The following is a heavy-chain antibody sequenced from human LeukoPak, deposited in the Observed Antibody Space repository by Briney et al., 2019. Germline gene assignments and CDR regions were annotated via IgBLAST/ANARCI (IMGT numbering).Heavy chain of an antibody. J-gene: IGHJ3*02. Sequence: GGSLRLSCAASGFTFSTNAMSWVCQAPGKGLEWVSAISGSGGSTYYADSVKGRFTISRDNSKNTLYLQMNSLRAEDTAVYYCAKDFSGTTLDAFDIWGQGTMVTVSS. CDR3: AKDFSGTTLDAFDI. D-gene: IGHD3-10*01. V-gene: IGHV3-23*01. CDR2: ISGSGGST. CDR1: GFTFSTNA.